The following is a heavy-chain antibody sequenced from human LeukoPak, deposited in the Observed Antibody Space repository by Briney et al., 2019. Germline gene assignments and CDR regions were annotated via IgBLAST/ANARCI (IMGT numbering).Heavy chain of an antibody. CDR3: VRDFHYFFDY. CDR1: AFTFNNFP. V-gene: IGHV3-30-3*01. J-gene: IGHJ4*02. CDR2: ILKDGSDA. Sequence: GGSLRLSCTASAFTFNNFPMHWVRRAPGKGLEWVTLILKDGSDAFYADSVKGRFTISRDNSENTLFLQMNSLRAEDTAIYYCVRDFHYFFDYCGQGTLVTVSS. D-gene: IGHD3-9*01.